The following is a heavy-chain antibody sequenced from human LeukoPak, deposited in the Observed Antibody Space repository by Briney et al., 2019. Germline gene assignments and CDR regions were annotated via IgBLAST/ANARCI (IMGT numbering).Heavy chain of an antibody. J-gene: IGHJ6*03. V-gene: IGHV3-53*01. CDR3: ARVLSGRGSLYDYYYYMDV. D-gene: IGHD3-10*01. CDR1: GFTVSSNY. CDR2: TYSNGRT. Sequence: GGSLRLSCAASGFTVSSNYMSWVRQAPGKGLEWVSVTYSNGRTYYADSVKGRFTISRDISKNTLYLQMNSLRAEVTAVYYCARVLSGRGSLYDYYYYMDVWGKGTTVTISS.